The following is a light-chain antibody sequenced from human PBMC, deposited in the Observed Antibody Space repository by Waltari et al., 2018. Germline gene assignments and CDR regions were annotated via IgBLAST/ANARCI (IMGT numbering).Light chain of an antibody. J-gene: IGKJ2*03. CDR1: HTITW. CDR3: HQYNSYSQS. V-gene: IGKV1-5*01. Sequence: QMTQSPSTLSASIGYRVAITCRASHTITWLAWYQQKPGKAPRVLIYDASTLASGVPSRFRGSGSGTEFTLTISSLQPDDFATYYCHQYNSYSQSFGQGTKLEIK. CDR2: DAS.